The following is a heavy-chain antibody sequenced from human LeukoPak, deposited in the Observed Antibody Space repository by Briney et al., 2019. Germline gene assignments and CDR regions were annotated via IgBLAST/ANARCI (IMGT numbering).Heavy chain of an antibody. CDR2: IWSDTTDA. Sequence: PGGSLRLSCVVSGLRFSNHGMHWVRQAPGKGLEWVAFIWSDTTDAYYADFVRGQFTISRDDSKNTFYLQMNSLRPEDTAVYYCAKDGGKIRFDYWGQGTLVTVSS. V-gene: IGHV3-30*02. CDR3: AKDGGKIRFDY. CDR1: GLRFSNHG. J-gene: IGHJ4*02.